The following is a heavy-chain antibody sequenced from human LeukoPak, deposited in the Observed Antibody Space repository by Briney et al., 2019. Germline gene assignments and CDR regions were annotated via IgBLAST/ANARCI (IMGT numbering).Heavy chain of an antibody. CDR2: FDPEDGET. Sequence: GASVKVSCKVSGYTLTELSMHWVRQAPGKGLEWMGGFDPEDGETIYAQNFQGRVTMTEDTSTDTAYMELSSLRSEDTAVYYCVTTYSGSYYLPLRYFQHWGQGTLVTVSS. V-gene: IGHV1-24*01. CDR3: VTTYSGSYYLPLRYFQH. D-gene: IGHD1-26*01. CDR1: GYTLTELS. J-gene: IGHJ1*01.